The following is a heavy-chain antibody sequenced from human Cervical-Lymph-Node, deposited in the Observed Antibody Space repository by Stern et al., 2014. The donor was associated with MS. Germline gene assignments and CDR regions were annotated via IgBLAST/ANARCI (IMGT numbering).Heavy chain of an antibody. CDR2: ISSSGSTI. J-gene: IGHJ4*02. D-gene: IGHD5-18*01. V-gene: IGHV3-11*01. CDR1: GFTFSDYY. Sequence: VQLVESGGGLVTPGGSLRLSCAASGFTFSDYYMTWIRQAPGKGLEWVSYISSSGSTIHYADSVKGRFTISRDNAKNSLYLQMNSLRAEDTAVYYCAGGPMQLWLPYFDYWGQGTLVTVSS. CDR3: AGGPMQLWLPYFDY.